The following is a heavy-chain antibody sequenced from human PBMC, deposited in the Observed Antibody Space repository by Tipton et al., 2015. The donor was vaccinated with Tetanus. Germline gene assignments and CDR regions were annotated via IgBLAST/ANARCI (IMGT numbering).Heavy chain of an antibody. CDR3: ARLPTGYPNWVDP. J-gene: IGHJ5*02. CDR1: GGSISSGSYS. CDR2: LHSSGNT. Sequence: LRLSCTVSGGSISSGSYSWGWIRLSPGTGLEWIGTLHSSGNTYYNPSLQSRVTIFVDTSKNQFSLSLTSVTAANTAVYHCARLPTGYPNWVDPWGQGTLVTVSS. D-gene: IGHD6-25*01. V-gene: IGHV4-39*01.